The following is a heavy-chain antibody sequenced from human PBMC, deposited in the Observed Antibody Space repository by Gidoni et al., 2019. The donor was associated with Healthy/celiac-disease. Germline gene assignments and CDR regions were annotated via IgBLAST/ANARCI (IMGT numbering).Heavy chain of an antibody. V-gene: IGHV3-30*18. J-gene: IGHJ4*02. CDR3: AKLLYGDYADLFDY. D-gene: IGHD4-17*01. CDR1: GFTFSSDG. Sequence: QVQLVESGGGGVQPGRSLRLSCAASGFTFSSDGMHWVRQAPGKGLEWVAVISYDGSNKYYADSVKGRFTISRDNSKNTLYLQMNSLRAEDTAVYYCAKLLYGDYADLFDYWGQGTLVTVSS. CDR2: ISYDGSNK.